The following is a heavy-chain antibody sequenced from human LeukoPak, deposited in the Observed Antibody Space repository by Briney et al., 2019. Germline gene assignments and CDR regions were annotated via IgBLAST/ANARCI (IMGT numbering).Heavy chain of an antibody. Sequence: GESLKISCKASGDRLNCYWVAWVRQKPGKGLEWMGIIFPGDSDTRYSPSFEGQVSISVDRSTTTAYLHWSSLKASDTAIYYCARHHLHSQSYFDPWGQGTLVTVSP. J-gene: IGHJ5*02. V-gene: IGHV5-51*01. CDR3: ARHHLHSQSYFDP. CDR1: GDRLNCYW. D-gene: IGHD1-26*01. CDR2: IFPGDSDT.